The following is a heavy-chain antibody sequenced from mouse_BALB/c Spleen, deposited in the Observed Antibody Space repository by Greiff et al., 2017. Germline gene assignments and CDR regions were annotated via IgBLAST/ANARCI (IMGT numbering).Heavy chain of an antibody. D-gene: IGHD2-1*01. Sequence: DVMLVESGGGLVKPGGSLKLSCAASGFAFSSYDMSWVRQTPEKRLEWVAYISSGGGSTYYPDTVKGRFTISRDNAKNTLYLQMSSLKSEDTAMYYCARHGNCFDYWGQGTTLTVSS. CDR3: ARHGNCFDY. CDR1: GFAFSSYD. V-gene: IGHV5-12-1*01. CDR2: ISSGGGST. J-gene: IGHJ2*01.